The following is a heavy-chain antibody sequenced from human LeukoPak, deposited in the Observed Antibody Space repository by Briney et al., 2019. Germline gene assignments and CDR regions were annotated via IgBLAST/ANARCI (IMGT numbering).Heavy chain of an antibody. Sequence: GGSLRLSCAASGFTFSTYAMSWVRQPPGKGLQWVSLISVSGDGAHYADSVKGRFTISRENSKNTVYLQMTHLRAEDKAVYYCAKGYIQLWWFDYWGQGTLVTVSS. CDR2: ISVSGDGA. D-gene: IGHD2-21*01. J-gene: IGHJ4*02. V-gene: IGHV3-23*01. CDR3: AKGYIQLWWFDY. CDR1: GFTFSTYA.